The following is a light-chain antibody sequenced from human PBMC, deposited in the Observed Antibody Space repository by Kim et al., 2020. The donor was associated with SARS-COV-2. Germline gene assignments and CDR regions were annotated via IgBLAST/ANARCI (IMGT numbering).Light chain of an antibody. V-gene: IGLV1-40*01. CDR2: AND. J-gene: IGLJ3*02. Sequence: QQVTISCTGSHSNIVAGSDVHWYHQLPGTAPKLLIYANDNRPSGVPDRFSGSKSGTSASLAITGLQAEDEGDYYCQSYDSSLTGSVFGGGTKLTVL. CDR1: HSNIVAGSD. CDR3: QSYDSSLTGSV.